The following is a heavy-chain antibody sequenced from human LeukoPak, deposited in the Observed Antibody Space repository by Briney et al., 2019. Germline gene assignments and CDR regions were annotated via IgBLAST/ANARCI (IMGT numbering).Heavy chain of an antibody. CDR3: AKDRAYYFDSSASIDY. CDR2: ISWSSGSI. CDR1: GFTFDDYA. V-gene: IGHV3-9*01. J-gene: IGHJ4*02. D-gene: IGHD3-22*01. Sequence: GGSLRLSCAASGFTFDDYAMHWVRQAPGKGLEWVSGISWSSGSIGYADSVKGRFTISRDNAKNSLYLQMNSLRAEDTALYYCAKDRAYYFDSSASIDYWGQGTLVTVSS.